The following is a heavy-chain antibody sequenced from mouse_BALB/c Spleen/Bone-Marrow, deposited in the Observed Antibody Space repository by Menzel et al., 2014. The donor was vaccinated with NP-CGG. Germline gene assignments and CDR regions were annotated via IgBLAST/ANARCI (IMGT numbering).Heavy chain of an antibody. D-gene: IGHD2-13*01. CDR2: IDPSDSET. Sequence: QVQLQQSGAELVKPGAPVKLSCKASGYTFTRYWMNWAKQRPGRGLEWIGRIDPSDSETHYNQKFKDKATLTVDKSSSTAYIQLSSLTSEDSAVYYCARDGDYYFDYWGQGTTLTVSS. CDR1: GYTFTRYW. CDR3: ARDGDYYFDY. J-gene: IGHJ2*01. V-gene: IGHV1-69*02.